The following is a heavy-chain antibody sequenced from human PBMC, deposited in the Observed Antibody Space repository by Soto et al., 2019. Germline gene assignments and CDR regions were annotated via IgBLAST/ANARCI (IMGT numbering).Heavy chain of an antibody. Sequence: TLSLTCTVSGGSISSYYWSWIRQPPGKGLEWIGYIYYSGSTNYNPSLKSRVTISVDTSKNQFSLKLSSVTAADTAVYYCASTLRDPESLLDPWGQGTLVTVSS. CDR1: GGSISSYY. CDR3: ASTLRDPESLLDP. CDR2: IYYSGST. J-gene: IGHJ5*02. V-gene: IGHV4-59*01.